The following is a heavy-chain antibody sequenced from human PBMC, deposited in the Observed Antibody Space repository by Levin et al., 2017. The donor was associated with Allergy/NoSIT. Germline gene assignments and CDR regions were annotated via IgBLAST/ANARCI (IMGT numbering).Heavy chain of an antibody. CDR3: AREMLAGSYAGFDY. CDR2: IYHTGST. V-gene: IGHV4-4*02. J-gene: IGHJ4*02. Sequence: SETLSLTCAVSGGSINSNNWWSWVRQPPGKGLEWIGEIYHTGSTNYNPSLKSRVTISVDKSNNQFSLKVRSVTAADTAVYYCAREMLAGSYAGFDYWGQGTLVTVSS. D-gene: IGHD6-19*01. CDR1: GGSINSNNW.